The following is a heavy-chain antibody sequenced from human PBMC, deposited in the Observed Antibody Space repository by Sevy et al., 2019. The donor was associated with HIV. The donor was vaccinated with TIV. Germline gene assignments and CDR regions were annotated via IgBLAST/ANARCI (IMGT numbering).Heavy chain of an antibody. CDR2: IYYSGRT. V-gene: IGHV4-59*01. Sequence: LTCTVSGGSISSYYWSWIRQPPGKGLEWIGYIYYSGRTNYNPSLKSRVTISVDTSKIQFSLKLSSVTAADTTVYYCARFERNYFDSSGYYSVWGQGTLVTVSS. D-gene: IGHD3-22*01. J-gene: IGHJ4*02. CDR3: ARFERNYFDSSGYYSV. CDR1: GGSISSYY.